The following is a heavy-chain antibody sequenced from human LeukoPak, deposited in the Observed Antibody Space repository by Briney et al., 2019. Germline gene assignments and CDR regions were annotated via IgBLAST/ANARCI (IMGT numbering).Heavy chain of an antibody. CDR1: GFTVSSNY. Sequence: TGGSLRLSCAASGFTVSSNYMSWVRQAPGKGLEWVSVIYSGGSTYYADSVKGRFTISRDNAKNSLYLQMNSLRAEDTAVYYCARGGVGPTKNWGQGTLVTVSS. V-gene: IGHV3-66*01. D-gene: IGHD2-8*01. J-gene: IGHJ4*02. CDR3: ARGGVGPTKN. CDR2: IYSGGST.